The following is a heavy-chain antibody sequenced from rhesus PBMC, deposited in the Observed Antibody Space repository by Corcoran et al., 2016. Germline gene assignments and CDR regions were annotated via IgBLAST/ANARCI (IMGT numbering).Heavy chain of an antibody. Sequence: QVQLPESGPGVVKPSETLSLTCAVSGGSISDSPRWSWIRQPPGKGMEWIGYIYGSSTSPNYTPSLKSRVTISKDTSKNQFSLTLSSVTAADTAVYYCARLSYSYFYGLDSWGQGVVVTVSS. D-gene: IGHD5-12*01. CDR3: ARLSYSYFYGLDS. CDR1: GGSISDSPR. V-gene: IGHV4S10*01. J-gene: IGHJ6*01. CDR2: IYGSSTSP.